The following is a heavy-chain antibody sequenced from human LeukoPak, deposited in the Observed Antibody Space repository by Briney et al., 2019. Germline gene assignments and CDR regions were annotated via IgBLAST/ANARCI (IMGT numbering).Heavy chain of an antibody. V-gene: IGHV4-59*08. CDR1: GGSISSYY. J-gene: IGHJ6*02. Sequence: SETLSLTCTVSGGSISSYYWSWIRQPPGKGLEWIGYIYYSGTTNYNPSLKSRVTISVDTSKNQFSLKLSSVTAADTAVYYCVRHYYYYGMDVWGQGTTVTVSS. CDR3: VRHYYYYGMDV. D-gene: IGHD3-16*01. CDR2: IYYSGTT.